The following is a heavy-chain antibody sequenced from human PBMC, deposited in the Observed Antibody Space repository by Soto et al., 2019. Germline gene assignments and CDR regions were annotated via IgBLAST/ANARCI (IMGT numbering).Heavy chain of an antibody. Sequence: SETLSLTCAVYGGSFSGYYWSWIRQPPGKGLEWIGEINHSGRTNYNPSLKSRVSISVDTSKNQFSLKLSSVTAADTAVYYCARGGDSSFPDYWGQGSRVTVSS. CDR3: ARGGDSSFPDY. V-gene: IGHV4-34*01. J-gene: IGHJ4*02. D-gene: IGHD6-13*01. CDR1: GGSFSGYY. CDR2: INHSGRT.